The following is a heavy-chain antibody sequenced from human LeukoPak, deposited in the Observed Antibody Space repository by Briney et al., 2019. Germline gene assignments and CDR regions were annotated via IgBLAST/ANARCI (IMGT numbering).Heavy chain of an antibody. Sequence: GGSLRLSCAASGFTFSSYGMNWVRQAPGKGLEWVSAISGSGGSTYYADSVKGRFTISRDNSKNTLYLQMSGLKDEDTAIYYCAKVKFYFDNWGQGTLVTVSS. V-gene: IGHV3-23*01. CDR1: GFTFSSYG. CDR2: ISGSGGST. CDR3: AKVKFYFDN. J-gene: IGHJ4*02.